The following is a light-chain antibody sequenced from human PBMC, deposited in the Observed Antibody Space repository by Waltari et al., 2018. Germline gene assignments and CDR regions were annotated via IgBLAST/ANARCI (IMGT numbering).Light chain of an antibody. CDR2: GVT. J-gene: IGLJ2*01. V-gene: IGLV1-40*01. Sequence: QSVLTQPPSVSGAPGQRVTISCTGSWSNIGAGYDVHWYQQLPGKAPTLLVYGVTTRPPGVPDRVFGSQSGTSASLAIPGLQPEDEADYYCQSYDTSLGVVFGGGTKLTVL. CDR1: WSNIGAGYD. CDR3: QSYDTSLGVV.